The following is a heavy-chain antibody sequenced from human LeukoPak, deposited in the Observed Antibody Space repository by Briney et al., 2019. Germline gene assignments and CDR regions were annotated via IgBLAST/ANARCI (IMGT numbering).Heavy chain of an antibody. CDR2: ISSSATTI. D-gene: IGHD3-22*01. Sequence: GGSLRLSCAASGFTFSDYYMSWIRQAPGKGLEWVSYISSSATTIYYADSVKGRFTISRDNAKNSLYLQMNSLRAEDTAVYYCARYYYDSSGYYYFDYWGQGTLVTVSS. CDR3: ARYYYDSSGYYYFDY. J-gene: IGHJ4*02. CDR1: GFTFSDYY. V-gene: IGHV3-11*01.